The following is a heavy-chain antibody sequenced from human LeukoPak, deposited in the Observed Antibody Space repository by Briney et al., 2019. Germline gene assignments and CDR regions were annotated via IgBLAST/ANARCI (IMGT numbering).Heavy chain of an antibody. Sequence: GGSLRLSCAASGFTFSSYWMTWVRQAPGKGLEWVANMNLDGSEKYYVDSVKGRFIISRDNAKNSLYLQMNSLTAEDTAIYYCARDDGFSCYSYWGQGALVTVSS. J-gene: IGHJ4*02. V-gene: IGHV3-7*01. CDR1: GFTFSSYW. CDR2: MNLDGSEK. D-gene: IGHD3/OR15-3a*01. CDR3: ARDDGFSCYSY.